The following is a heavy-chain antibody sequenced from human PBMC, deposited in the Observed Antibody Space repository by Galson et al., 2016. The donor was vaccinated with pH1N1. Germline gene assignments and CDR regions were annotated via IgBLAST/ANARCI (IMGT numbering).Heavy chain of an antibody. V-gene: IGHV4-38-2*01. CDR3: AKVSFSGASDFYDH. Sequence: SETLSPTCDVSGFSISSGHYWGWIRQSPGKGLEWIGNIYHNNGPAYYDPSLRDRVTMSVDTSKNQFTLKLSSVTAADTAMYYCAKVSFSGASDFYDHWGRGILVIVSS. D-gene: IGHD3-10*01. CDR2: IYHNNGPA. J-gene: IGHJ4*02. CDR1: GFSISSGHY.